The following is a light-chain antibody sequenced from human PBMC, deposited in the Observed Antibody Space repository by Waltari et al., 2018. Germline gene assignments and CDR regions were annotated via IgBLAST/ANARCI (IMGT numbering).Light chain of an antibody. CDR2: EVS. CDR3: SSYTTSTAPGV. CDR1: SSAVGAYNF. J-gene: IGLJ1*01. V-gene: IGLV2-14*01. Sequence: QSALTQPASVSGSPGQSITIPCTGTSSAVGAYNFVSWYQQHPGKAPHLIIYEVSERPPGVSNRFSGSKSDNTASLTISGLQAEDEADYYCSSYTTSTAPGVFGAGTKVTVL.